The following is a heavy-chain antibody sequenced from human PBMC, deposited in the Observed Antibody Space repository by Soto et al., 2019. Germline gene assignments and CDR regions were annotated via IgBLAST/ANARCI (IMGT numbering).Heavy chain of an antibody. CDR2: INPNSGGT. CDR3: ARGKTGIFVPFSPAGYFQH. Sequence: QVQLVQSGAEVKKPGASVKVSCKASGYTFTGYYMHWVRQAPGQGLEWMGWINPNSGGTNYAQKFQGWVTMTRDTCTSTGYMDLRRPEYDVTVVYNCARGKTGIFVPFSPAGYFQHWGQGTLVTVSS. J-gene: IGHJ1*01. CDR1: GYTFTGYY. D-gene: IGHD3-3*01. V-gene: IGHV1-2*04.